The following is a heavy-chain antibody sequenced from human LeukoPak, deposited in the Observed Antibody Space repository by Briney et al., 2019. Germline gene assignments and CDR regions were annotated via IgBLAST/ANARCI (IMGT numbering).Heavy chain of an antibody. CDR3: ARPVSSSWYESRWFDP. V-gene: IGHV4-31*03. Sequence: ASETLSLTCTVSGGSISSGGYSWSWIRQHPGKGLEWIGYIYYSGSTYYNPSLKSRVTISVDTSKNQFSLKLSSVTAADTAVYYCARPVSSSWYESRWFDPWGQGTLVTVSS. J-gene: IGHJ5*02. CDR1: GGSISSGGYS. CDR2: IYYSGST. D-gene: IGHD6-13*01.